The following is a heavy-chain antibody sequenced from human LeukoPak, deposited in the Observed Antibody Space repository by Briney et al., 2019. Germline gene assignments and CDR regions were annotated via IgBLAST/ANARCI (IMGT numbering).Heavy chain of an antibody. CDR3: ARDRYDFWSGYHDY. CDR1: GGTFSSYA. CDR2: INPNSGGT. J-gene: IGHJ4*02. V-gene: IGHV1-2*02. Sequence: ASVKVSCKASGGTFSSYAISWVRQAPGQGLEWMGWINPNSGGTNYAQKFQGRVTMTRDTSISTAYMELSRLRSDDTAVYYCARDRYDFWSGYHDYWGQGTLVTVSS. D-gene: IGHD3-3*01.